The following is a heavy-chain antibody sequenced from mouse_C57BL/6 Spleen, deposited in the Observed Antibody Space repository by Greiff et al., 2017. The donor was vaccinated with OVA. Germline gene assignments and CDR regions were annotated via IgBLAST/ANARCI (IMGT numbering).Heavy chain of an antibody. D-gene: IGHD3-3*01. CDR3: TEGLGTGPFAY. J-gene: IGHJ3*01. CDR1: GFTFSNYW. CDR2: IRLKSDNYAT. Sequence: EVHLVESGGGLVQPGGSMKLSCVASGFTFSNYWMNWVRQSPEKGLEWVAQIRLKSDNYATHYAESVKGRFTISRDDSKSSVYLQMNNLRAEDTGIYYCTEGLGTGPFAYWGQGTLVTVSA. V-gene: IGHV6-3*01.